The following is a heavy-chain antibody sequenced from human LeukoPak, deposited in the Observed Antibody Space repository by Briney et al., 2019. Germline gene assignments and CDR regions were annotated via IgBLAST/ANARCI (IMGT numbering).Heavy chain of an antibody. V-gene: IGHV1-18*04. CDR2: ISAYNSNT. CDR3: ARPREKGTTGTTGAFDI. D-gene: IGHD1-1*01. J-gene: IGHJ3*02. CDR1: GYTFTGYY. Sequence: GASVKVSCKASGYTFTGYYMHWVRQAPGQGLEWMGWISAYNSNTNYAQKLQGRVTMTTDTSTGTAYMELRSLRSDDTAVYYCARPREKGTTGTTGAFDIWGQGTMVTVSS.